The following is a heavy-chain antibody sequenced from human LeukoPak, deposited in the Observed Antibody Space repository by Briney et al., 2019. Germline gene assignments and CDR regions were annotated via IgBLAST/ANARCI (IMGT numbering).Heavy chain of an antibody. Sequence: PGGSLRLSCAASGFTFSSYEMNWVRQAPGKGLEWVSYISSSSNTIYNADSVKGRFTISRDNAKNSLYLQMNSLRAEDTAVYYCARVTSSRYFLDYWGKGTLVTVSS. CDR3: ARVTSSRYFLDY. D-gene: IGHD6-25*01. V-gene: IGHV3-48*03. CDR1: GFTFSSYE. J-gene: IGHJ4*02. CDR2: ISSSSNTI.